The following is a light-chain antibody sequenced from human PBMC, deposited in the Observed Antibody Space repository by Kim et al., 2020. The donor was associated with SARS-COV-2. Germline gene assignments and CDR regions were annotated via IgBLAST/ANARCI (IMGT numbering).Light chain of an antibody. CDR1: SGHSRYA. J-gene: IGLJ2*01. CDR2: VNIDGSH. V-gene: IGLV4-69*01. Sequence: QLVLTQSPSASTSLGASVKLSCTLSSGHSRYAIAWHQQHPEKGPRYLMKVNIDGSHSKGDGSPDRCSGSSSGAERYLTIASLQSEDEAVLYCQTWGTGIRVFGGGTKLTVL. CDR3: QTWGTGIRV.